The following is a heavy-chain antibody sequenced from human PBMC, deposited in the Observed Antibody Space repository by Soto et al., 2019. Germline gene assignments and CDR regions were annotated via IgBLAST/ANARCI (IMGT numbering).Heavy chain of an antibody. J-gene: IGHJ4*02. V-gene: IGHV3-30*18. CDR2: ISYDGSNK. Sequence: VGSLRHSCAASGFTFISYGMRWVRQATGKGLEWVAVISYDGSNKYYADSVKGRFTISRDNSKNTLYLQMNSLRAEDTAVYYCAKAQTPVDYYGSGSYYRRYFDYWGQGTLVTVSS. CDR3: AKAQTPVDYYGSGSYYRRYFDY. D-gene: IGHD3-10*01. CDR1: GFTFISYG.